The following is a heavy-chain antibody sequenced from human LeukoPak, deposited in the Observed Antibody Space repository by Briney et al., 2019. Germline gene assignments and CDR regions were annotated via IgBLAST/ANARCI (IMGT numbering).Heavy chain of an antibody. CDR1: GSTFSRYW. J-gene: IGHJ3*02. D-gene: IGHD1-1*01. CDR3: LKDDDHWKFDI. CDR2: IKGDGSEL. Sequence: GGSLRLSCTASGSTFSRYWMNWVRQAPGKGLEWVATIKGDGSELAYVDSVKGRFTISRDNTKNSLYLQLNSLRVEDTAFYYCLKDDDHWKFDIWGQGTMVTVSS. V-gene: IGHV3-7*03.